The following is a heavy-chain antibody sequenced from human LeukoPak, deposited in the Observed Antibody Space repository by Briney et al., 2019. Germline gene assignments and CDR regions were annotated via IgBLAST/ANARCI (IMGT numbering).Heavy chain of an antibody. CDR2: IYPDDSDT. D-gene: IGHD2/OR15-2a*01. CDR3: ARFEVNYEDNRSYYFFDY. V-gene: IGHV5-51*01. CDR1: GYTFTNYW. J-gene: IGHJ4*02. Sequence: GESLKISCKTSGYTFTNYWIGWVRQVPGKGLEWMGIIYPDDSDTRYSPSFQGQVTFSVDKSVNTAYLRWSSLKASDTAMHFCARFEVNYEDNRSYYFFDYWGQGTLVTVSS.